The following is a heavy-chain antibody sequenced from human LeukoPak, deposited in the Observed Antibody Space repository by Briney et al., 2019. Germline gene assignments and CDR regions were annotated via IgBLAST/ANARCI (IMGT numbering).Heavy chain of an antibody. CDR1: GCTFTTYF. CDR2: INPSGGST. CDR3: ARVRDKDSSRWRVDVLTTSDH. J-gene: IGHJ4*02. D-gene: IGHD6-19*01. Sequence: ASVKLSCKASGCTFTTYFMHWVRQAPGQGXEWMGIINPSGGSTSYAQKFQGRVTMTRDTSTYTAYMELSSLTSEDRAVYYCARVRDKDSSRWRVDVLTTSDHWGQGTRVTVSS. V-gene: IGHV1-46*01.